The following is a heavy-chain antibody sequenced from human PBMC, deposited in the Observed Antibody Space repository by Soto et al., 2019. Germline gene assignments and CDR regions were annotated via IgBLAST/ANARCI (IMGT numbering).Heavy chain of an antibody. V-gene: IGHV3-9*01. CDR2: INWNSGSI. Sequence: PWGSLRLACAASGFTFDDYAMHWVRQVPGKGLEWVPCINWNSGSIVYVYSVKVRFAISRDNSKNSLHLQMNSLIAEETAFYYCVKDESINWYFGPFSXCGQGPPVTLS. J-gene: IGHJ1*01. CDR3: VKDESINWYFGPFSX. D-gene: IGHD6-13*01. CDR1: GFTFDDYA.